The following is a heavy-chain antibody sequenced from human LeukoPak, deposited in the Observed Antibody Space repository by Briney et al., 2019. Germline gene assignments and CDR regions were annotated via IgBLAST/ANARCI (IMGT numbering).Heavy chain of an antibody. CDR1: GFTFSSYA. Sequence: QAGGSLRLSCAASGFTFSSYAMSWVRQAPGKGLEWVSAISGSGGSTYYADSVKGRFTISRDNSKNTLYLQMNSLRAEDTAVYYCAKDFLGFLEWLLPPGRFDYWGQETLVPVSS. CDR2: ISGSGGST. J-gene: IGHJ4*02. V-gene: IGHV3-23*01. CDR3: AKDFLGFLEWLLPPGRFDY. D-gene: IGHD3-3*01.